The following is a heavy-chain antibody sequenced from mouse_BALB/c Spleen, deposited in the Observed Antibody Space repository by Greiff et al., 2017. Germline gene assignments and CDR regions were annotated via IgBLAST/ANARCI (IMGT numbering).Heavy chain of an antibody. D-gene: IGHD1-1*01. CDR3: ARGGYGSSYLDY. V-gene: IGHV5-4*02. Sequence: EVQLVESGGGLVKPGGSLKLSCAASGFTFSDYYMYWVRQTPEKRLEWVATISDGGSYTYYPDSVKGRFTISRDNAKNNLYLQMSSLKSEDTAMYYCARGGYGSSYLDYWGQGTTLTVSS. J-gene: IGHJ2*01. CDR2: ISDGGSYT. CDR1: GFTFSDYY.